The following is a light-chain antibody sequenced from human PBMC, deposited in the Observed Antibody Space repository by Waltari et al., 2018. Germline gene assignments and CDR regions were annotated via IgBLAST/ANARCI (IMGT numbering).Light chain of an antibody. J-gene: IGLJ2*01. V-gene: IGLV1-44*01. CDR1: TSNIGRNT. CDR3: AAWDDSLNVS. Sequence: QSALTQPPSASGTPGQRVTISCSGSTSNIGRNTVNWYQQLPGTAPKLLIYNTNQRPSGVPDRFSGSKSGTSASLAISGLQSEDEADYYCAAWDDSLNVSFGGGTKLTVL. CDR2: NTN.